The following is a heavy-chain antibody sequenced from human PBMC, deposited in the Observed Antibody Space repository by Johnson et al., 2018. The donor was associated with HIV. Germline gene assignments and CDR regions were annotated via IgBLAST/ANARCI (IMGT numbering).Heavy chain of an antibody. CDR1: GFTFSYYA. CDR2: ISHDGSNK. V-gene: IGHV3-30*14. CDR3: ARDLAGHNAFDI. J-gene: IGHJ3*02. D-gene: IGHD6-19*01. Sequence: QMQLVESGGGVVQPGTSLRLSCAASGFTFSYYAIFWVRQAPGKGLEWVAVISHDGSNKYYADSVKGRFTISRDNSKNTLYLQMNSLRAEDTAVYYCARDLAGHNAFDIWGQGTMVTVSS.